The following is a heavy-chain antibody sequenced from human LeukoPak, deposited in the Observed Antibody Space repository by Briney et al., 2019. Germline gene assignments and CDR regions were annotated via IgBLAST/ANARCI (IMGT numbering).Heavy chain of an antibody. V-gene: IGHV4-59*12. CDR3: AGYRSRLLWFGDWFDP. D-gene: IGHD3-10*01. Sequence: SETLSLTCTVSGGSISSYYWSWIRQPPGKGLEWIGYIYYSGSTNYNPSLKSRVTISVDTSKNQFSLKLSSVTAADTAVYYCAGYRSRLLWFGDWFDPWGQGTLVTVSS. CDR2: IYYSGST. CDR1: GGSISSYY. J-gene: IGHJ5*02.